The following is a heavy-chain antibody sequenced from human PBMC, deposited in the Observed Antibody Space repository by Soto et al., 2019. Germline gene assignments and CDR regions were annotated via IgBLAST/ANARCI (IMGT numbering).Heavy chain of an antibody. CDR2: IWYDGSNK. D-gene: IGHD3-10*01. Sequence: QVQLVESGGGVVQPGRSLRLSCAASGFTFSSYGMHWVRQAPGKGLEWVAVIWYDGSNKYYADSVKGRVTISRDNSKNPLYLQMNSLRAEDTAVYYCARVRISGTAFDIGGQGTMVTVAA. CDR3: ARVRISGTAFDI. J-gene: IGHJ3*02. CDR1: GFTFSSYG. V-gene: IGHV3-33*01.